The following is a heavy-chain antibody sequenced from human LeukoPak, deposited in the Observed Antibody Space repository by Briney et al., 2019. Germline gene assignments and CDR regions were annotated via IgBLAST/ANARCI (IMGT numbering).Heavy chain of an antibody. D-gene: IGHD5-18*01. V-gene: IGHV4-38-2*02. CDR2: IYHSGST. J-gene: IGHJ4*02. CDR1: HYSISSGYY. Sequence: SETLSLTCTVSHYSISSGYYWGWIRQPPGKGLQWIGTIYHSGSTYYNPSLKSRVTISVDTSKNQFSLNLSSVTAADTAVYYCARVAGYSYGYEDYWGQGTLVTVSS. CDR3: ARVAGYSYGYEDY.